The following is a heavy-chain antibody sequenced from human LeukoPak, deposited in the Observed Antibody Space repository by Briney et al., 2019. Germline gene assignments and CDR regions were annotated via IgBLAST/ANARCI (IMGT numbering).Heavy chain of an antibody. CDR3: ARGTPRDGYNWAYFQH. CDR1: GYTFTGYY. Sequence: ASVKVSCKASGYTFTGYYMHWVRQAPGQGREWMGWINPNSGGTNYAQKFQGRVTMTRDTSISTAYMELSRLRSDDTAVYYCARGTPRDGYNWAYFQHWGQGTLVTVSS. D-gene: IGHD5-24*01. V-gene: IGHV1-2*02. J-gene: IGHJ1*01. CDR2: INPNSGGT.